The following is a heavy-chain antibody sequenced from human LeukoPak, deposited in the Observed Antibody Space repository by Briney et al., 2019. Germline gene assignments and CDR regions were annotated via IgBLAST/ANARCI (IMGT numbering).Heavy chain of an antibody. Sequence: GGSLRLSCTSSGFTVNSDYMSWVRQAPGKGLEWVSVFYTGGRTYYADSVKGRFTLSRDNSKNMLYLQMNSLRAEDTAVYYCARTGGSDYWGQGTLVTVSS. D-gene: IGHD3-10*01. CDR1: GFTVNSDY. V-gene: IGHV3-53*01. J-gene: IGHJ4*02. CDR3: ARTGGSDY. CDR2: FYTGGRT.